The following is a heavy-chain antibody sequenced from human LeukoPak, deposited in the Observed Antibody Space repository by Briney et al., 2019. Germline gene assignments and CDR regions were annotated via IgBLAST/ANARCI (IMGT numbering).Heavy chain of an antibody. V-gene: IGHV1-2*02. J-gene: IGHJ6*03. CDR2: INPNSGGT. CDR3: ARVSGKGVYYYSYMDV. Sequence: ASVKVSCKASGYTFTGYYMHWVRQAPGQGLEWMGWINPNSGGTNYAQKFQGRVTMTRDTSISTAYMELSRLRSDDTAVYYCARVSGKGVYYYSYMDVWGKGTTVTISS. CDR1: GYTFTGYY. D-gene: IGHD1-20*01.